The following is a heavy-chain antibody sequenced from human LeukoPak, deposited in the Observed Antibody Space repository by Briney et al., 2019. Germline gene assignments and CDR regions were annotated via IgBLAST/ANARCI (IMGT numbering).Heavy chain of an antibody. D-gene: IGHD5-18*01. CDR1: GGSISSGSYY. V-gene: IGHV4-39*02. CDR3: ARENVDTAYYFDY. J-gene: IGHJ4*02. Sequence: SETLSLTCTVSGGSISSGSYYWGWIRQPPGKGLEWIGSFYYNGDTYYNPSLKSRVTISGETSKNQFSLRLTSVTAADAAVYYCARENVDTAYYFDYWGQGTLVTVSS. CDR2: FYYNGDT.